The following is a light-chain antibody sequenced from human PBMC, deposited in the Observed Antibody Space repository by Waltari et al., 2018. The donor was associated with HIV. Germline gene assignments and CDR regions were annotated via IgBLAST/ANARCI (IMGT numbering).Light chain of an antibody. J-gene: IGLJ3*02. CDR3: QVWDSTDDHWV. CDR1: NIESYS. V-gene: IGLV3-21*02. CDR2: DNN. Sequence: SYVVTQPPSLSVAPGQTARMTCEGNNIESYSVHWYQLRPGQAPGLVVHDNNDRPPGIPERFFGANSGNTATLTINRVEADQEADYYCQVWDSTDDHWVFGGGTKLTVL.